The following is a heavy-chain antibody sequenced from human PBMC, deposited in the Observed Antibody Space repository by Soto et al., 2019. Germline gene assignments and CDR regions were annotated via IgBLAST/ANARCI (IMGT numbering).Heavy chain of an antibody. CDR3: ASRYAAAGTWWFDP. Sequence: EVQLVESGGGLVQPGGSLRLSCAASGFTFSSYSMNWVRQAPGKGLEWVSYISSSSSTIHYADSVKGRFTISRDNAKNSLYLQMNSLRDEDTAVYYCASRYAAAGTWWFDPWGQGTLVTVSS. J-gene: IGHJ5*02. V-gene: IGHV3-48*02. CDR1: GFTFSSYS. D-gene: IGHD6-13*01. CDR2: ISSSSSTI.